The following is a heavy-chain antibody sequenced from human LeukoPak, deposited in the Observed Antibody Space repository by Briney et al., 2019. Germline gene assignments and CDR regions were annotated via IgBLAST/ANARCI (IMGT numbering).Heavy chain of an antibody. J-gene: IGHJ6*02. CDR1: GFTFSSYA. V-gene: IGHV3-30*04. Sequence: GRSLRLSCAASGFTFSSYAKHWVRQAPGKGLEWVAVISYDGSNKYYADSVKGRFTISRDNSKNTLYLQMNSLRAEDTAVYYCARDRYSSGWYLKYYYYYGMDVWGQGTTVTVSS. CDR3: ARDRYSSGWYLKYYYYYGMDV. CDR2: ISYDGSNK. D-gene: IGHD6-19*01.